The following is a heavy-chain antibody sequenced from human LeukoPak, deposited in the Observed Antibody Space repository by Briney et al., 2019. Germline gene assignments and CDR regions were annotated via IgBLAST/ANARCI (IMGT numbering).Heavy chain of an antibody. CDR1: GGSFSGYY. V-gene: IGHV4-34*01. J-gene: IGHJ6*02. CDR2: INHSGST. CDR3: ARESYDFWSGGYYYGMDV. Sequence: SETLSLTCAVYGGSFSGYYWSWIRQPPGKGLEWIGEINHSGSTNYNPSLKSRVTISVDTSKNQFSLKLSSVTAADTAVYYCARESYDFWSGGYYYGMDVWGQGTTVTVSS. D-gene: IGHD3-3*01.